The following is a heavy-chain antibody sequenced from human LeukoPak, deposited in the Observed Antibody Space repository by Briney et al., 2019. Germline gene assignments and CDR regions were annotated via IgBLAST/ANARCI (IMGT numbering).Heavy chain of an antibody. Sequence: GGSLRLSCAASGFTFSSYAMTWVRQVPGKGLEWVSTISVSGGATYYADSVKGRFTISRDNSKNTLYLQMNSLRAEDAAVYYCAKDNYYHDSSGYYLVDYWGQGTLVTVSS. J-gene: IGHJ4*02. V-gene: IGHV3-23*01. CDR1: GFTFSSYA. CDR3: AKDNYYHDSSGYYLVDY. CDR2: ISVSGGAT. D-gene: IGHD3-22*01.